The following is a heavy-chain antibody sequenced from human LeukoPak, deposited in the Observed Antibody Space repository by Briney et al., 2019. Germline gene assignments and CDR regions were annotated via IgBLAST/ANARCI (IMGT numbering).Heavy chain of an antibody. CDR3: RGYSSGWYHYYYYMDV. J-gene: IGHJ6*03. D-gene: IGHD6-19*01. CDR2: IKQDGSEK. V-gene: IGHV3-7*01. CDR1: GFTFSSYW. Sequence: GGALRLSWAASGFTFSSYWMSWVRQAPGKGLEWVANIKQDGSEKYYVDSVKGRFTISRDNAKNSLYLQMNSLRAEDTAVYSCRGYSSGWYHYYYYMDVWGKGTTVTISS.